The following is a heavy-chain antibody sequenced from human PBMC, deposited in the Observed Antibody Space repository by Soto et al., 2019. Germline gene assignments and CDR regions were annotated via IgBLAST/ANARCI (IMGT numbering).Heavy chain of an antibody. V-gene: IGHV4-31*03. D-gene: IGHD1-26*01. CDR2: IYYSGST. CDR3: ARVNRGSYYECYNWFDP. Sequence: SLTCTVSGGSISIGGYYWSWIRQHPGKGLEWIGYIYYSGSTYYNPSLKSRVTISVDTSKNQFSLKLSSVTAADTAVYYCARVNRGSYYECYNWFDPWGQGTLVTV. J-gene: IGHJ5*02. CDR1: GGSISIGGYY.